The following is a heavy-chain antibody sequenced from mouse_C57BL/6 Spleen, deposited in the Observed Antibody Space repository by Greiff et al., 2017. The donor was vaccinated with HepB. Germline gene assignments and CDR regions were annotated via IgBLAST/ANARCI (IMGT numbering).Heavy chain of an antibody. CDR2: IYPGNSDT. V-gene: IGHV1-5*01. CDR3: TSEDGNDVAY. Sequence: EVQLQQSGTVLARPGASVKMSCKTSGYTFTNYWMHWVKQRPGQGLEWIGAIYPGNSDTRYNQKFKGKAKMTAVTSASTAYMELSSLTNEDSAVYYGTSEDGNDVAYWGQGTLVTVSA. D-gene: IGHD2-1*01. CDR1: GYTFTNYW. J-gene: IGHJ3*01.